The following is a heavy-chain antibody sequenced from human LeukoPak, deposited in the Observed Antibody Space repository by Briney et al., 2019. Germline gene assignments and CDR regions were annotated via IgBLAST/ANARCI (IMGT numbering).Heavy chain of an antibody. CDR2: IDHSGST. Sequence: SETLSLTCAVSGYSISSNYYWGWIRQPPGRGLEGIGIIDHSGSTYYTPFVKGRVTMSVDTSKNQFFLKQSSVTAADMALYYGARDGYTFYGAGTYHDYWGQGTLVTVSS. J-gene: IGHJ4*02. CDR3: ARDGYTFYGAGTYHDY. V-gene: IGHV4-38-2*02. D-gene: IGHD3-10*01. CDR1: GYSISSNYY.